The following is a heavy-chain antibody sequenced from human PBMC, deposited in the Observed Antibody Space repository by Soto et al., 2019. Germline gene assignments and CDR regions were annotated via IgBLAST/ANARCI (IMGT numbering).Heavy chain of an antibody. CDR2: INHSGST. V-gene: IGHV4-34*01. CDR3: ARGRRYYYGSGNWFDP. Sequence: PSETLSLTCAVYGGSFSGYYWSWIRQPPGKGLEWIGEINHSGSTNYNPSLKSRVTISVDTSKNQFSLKLSSVTAADTAVYYCARGRRYYYGSGNWFDPWGQGTLLTVSS. D-gene: IGHD3-10*01. J-gene: IGHJ5*02. CDR1: GGSFSGYY.